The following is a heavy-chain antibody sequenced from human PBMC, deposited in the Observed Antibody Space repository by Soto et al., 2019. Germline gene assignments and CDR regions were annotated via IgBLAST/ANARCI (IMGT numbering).Heavy chain of an antibody. CDR1: GFTFDDYA. V-gene: IGHV3-9*01. D-gene: IGHD3-22*01. J-gene: IGHJ3*02. CDR2: ISWNSGSI. Sequence: PGGSLRLSCAASGFTFDDYAMHWVRQAPGKGLERVSGISWNSGSIGYADSVKGRFTISRDNAKNSLYLQMNSLRAEDTALYYCAKERSGYYDSSGPDAFDIWGQGTMVTVSS. CDR3: AKERSGYYDSSGPDAFDI.